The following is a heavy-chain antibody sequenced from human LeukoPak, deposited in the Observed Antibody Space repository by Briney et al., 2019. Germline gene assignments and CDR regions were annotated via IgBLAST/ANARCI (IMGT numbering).Heavy chain of an antibody. D-gene: IGHD2-2*01. CDR3: AGSYCSSTSCYAVGAFDI. V-gene: IGHV4-39*01. CDR1: GGSISSSNYY. Sequence: SETLSLTCTVSGGSISSSNYYWGWIRQPPGKGLEWIGSIYYSGSTYYNPSLKSRVTISVDTSKKQFSLRLSSVTAADTAVYYCAGSYCSSTSCYAVGAFDIWGQGTLVTVSS. CDR2: IYYSGST. J-gene: IGHJ3*02.